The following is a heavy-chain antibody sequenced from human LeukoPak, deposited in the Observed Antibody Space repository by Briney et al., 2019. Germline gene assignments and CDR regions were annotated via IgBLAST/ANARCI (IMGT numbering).Heavy chain of an antibody. J-gene: IGHJ4*02. V-gene: IGHV3-7*01. CDR3: ARCGYGSGSYFDY. Sequence: GGSLRLSCAASGFTFSSYAMSWVRQAPGKGLEWVANIKQDGSEKYYVDSVKGRFTISRDNAKNSLYLQMNSLRAEDTAVYYCARCGYGSGSYFDYWGQGTLVTVSS. CDR2: IKQDGSEK. CDR1: GFTFSSYA. D-gene: IGHD3-10*01.